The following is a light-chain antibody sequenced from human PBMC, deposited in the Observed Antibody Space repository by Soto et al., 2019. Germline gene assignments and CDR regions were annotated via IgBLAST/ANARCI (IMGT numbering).Light chain of an antibody. Sequence: DIQMTQSPSSLSASVGDRVTITCRASQSISSYLNWYQQKPGKAPKLLIYAASSLQSGVPSRFGGSGSGTDFTLTISSLQPEDFAPYYCQQSYSTPWTFGQGTKVESK. CDR3: QQSYSTPWT. J-gene: IGKJ1*01. CDR1: QSISSY. CDR2: AAS. V-gene: IGKV1-39*01.